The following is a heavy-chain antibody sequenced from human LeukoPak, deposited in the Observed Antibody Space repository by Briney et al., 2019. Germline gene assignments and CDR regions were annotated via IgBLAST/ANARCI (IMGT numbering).Heavy chain of an antibody. CDR3: ARGSSWLVN. Sequence: PSETLSLTCSLSGGSISSSSYYWAWIRQPPGKGLEWIGSIYYSGNTYYSPSLKSRVTISVDTSKNQFSLKLNSVTAADTAVYYCARGSSWLVNWGQGTLVTVSS. D-gene: IGHD6-13*01. CDR1: GGSISSSSYY. CDR2: IYYSGNT. V-gene: IGHV4-39*07. J-gene: IGHJ4*02.